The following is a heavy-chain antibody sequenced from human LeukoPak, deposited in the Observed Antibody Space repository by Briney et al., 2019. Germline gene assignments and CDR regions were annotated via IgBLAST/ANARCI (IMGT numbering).Heavy chain of an antibody. J-gene: IGHJ4*02. CDR1: GFIFSSYG. CDR3: AKNLWFGELVDY. CDR2: ISGSGGST. Sequence: GGSLRLSCAASGFIFSSYGMSWVRQAPGKGLEWVSAISGSGGSTYYADSVKGRFTISRDNSKNTLYLQMNSLRAEDTAVYYCAKNLWFGELVDYWGQGTLVTVSS. D-gene: IGHD3-10*01. V-gene: IGHV3-23*01.